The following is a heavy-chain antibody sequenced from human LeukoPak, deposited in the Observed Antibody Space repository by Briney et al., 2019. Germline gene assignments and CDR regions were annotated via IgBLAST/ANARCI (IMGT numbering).Heavy chain of an antibody. CDR1: GFTLSNYA. J-gene: IGHJ4*02. V-gene: IGHV3-23*01. CDR3: AKYCGSTRCFDY. D-gene: IGHD2-2*01. CDR2: SGSGGTT. Sequence: PGGSLRLSCAASGFTLSNYAMTWVRQAPGKGLEWVSTSGSGGTTYYADSVKGRFSVSRDNAKDTLYLQMNSLRVEDTAVYYCAKYCGSTRCFDYWGLGTLVTVSS.